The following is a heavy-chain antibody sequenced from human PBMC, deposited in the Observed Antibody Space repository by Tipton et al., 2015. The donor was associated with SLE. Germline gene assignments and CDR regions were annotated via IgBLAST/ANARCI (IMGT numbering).Heavy chain of an antibody. CDR2: IYYSGST. D-gene: IGHD2-8*02. V-gene: IGHV4-39*07. Sequence: GLVKPSETLSLTCTVPGGSISSSSYYWGWIRQPPGKGLEWIGSIYYSGSTSYNPSLKSRVTITVDKSKNQFSLRLSSVTAADSAVYFCARSRGLGSCTGDNCYDYYLGMDVCGQGTTVTVSS. J-gene: IGHJ6*02. CDR3: ARSRGLGSCTGDNCYDYYLGMDV. CDR1: GGSISSSSYY.